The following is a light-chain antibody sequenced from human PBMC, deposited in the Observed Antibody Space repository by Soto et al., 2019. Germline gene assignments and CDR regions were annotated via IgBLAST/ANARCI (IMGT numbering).Light chain of an antibody. J-gene: IGKJ1*01. CDR3: QQYHRSPQT. Sequence: DIGLAQSPSPRFFAPGEGGNLSCRASQTIGGNFLAWYQQKPGLAPRLLIYGASRRATGIPDRFSGSGSGTDFTLTISRLEPEDFAVYYCQQYHRSPQTFGQGTKV. CDR1: QTIGGNF. V-gene: IGKV3-20*01. CDR2: GAS.